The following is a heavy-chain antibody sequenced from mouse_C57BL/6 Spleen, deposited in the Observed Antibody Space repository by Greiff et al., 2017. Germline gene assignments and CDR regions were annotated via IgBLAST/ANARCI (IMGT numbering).Heavy chain of an antibody. CDR1: GYTFTDYE. Sequence: VKLMESGAELVRPGASVTLSRKASGYTFTDYEMHWVKQTPVHGLEWIGAIDPETGGTAYNQKFKGKAILTADKSSSTAYMELRSLTSEDSAVYYCTREANYFFDYWGQGTTLTVSS. J-gene: IGHJ2*01. V-gene: IGHV1-15*01. CDR3: TREANYFFDY. D-gene: IGHD1-1*02. CDR2: IDPETGGT.